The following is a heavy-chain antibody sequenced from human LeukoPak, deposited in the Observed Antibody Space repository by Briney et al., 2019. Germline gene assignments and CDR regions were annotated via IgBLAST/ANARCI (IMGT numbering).Heavy chain of an antibody. J-gene: IGHJ4*02. D-gene: IGHD3-10*01. CDR3: ASGWFGDKHDY. Sequence: SVKVSCRASGGTFSSYAISWVRQAPGQGLEWMGGIIPIFGTANYAQKFQGRVTITTDESTSTAYMELSSLRSEDTAVYYCASGWFGDKHDYWGQGTLVTVSS. V-gene: IGHV1-69*05. CDR1: GGTFSSYA. CDR2: IIPIFGTA.